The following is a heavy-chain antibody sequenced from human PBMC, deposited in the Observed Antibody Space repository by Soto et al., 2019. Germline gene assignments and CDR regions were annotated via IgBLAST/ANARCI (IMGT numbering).Heavy chain of an antibody. D-gene: IGHD3-10*01. J-gene: IGHJ6*02. CDR2: IDPSDSYT. CDR3: ARYGSPRHYYYGMDV. CDR1: VYSFTNYW. V-gene: IGHV5-10-1*01. Sequence: GASLKISCKGSVYSFTNYWISWVRQMPGKGLEWMGRIDPSDSYTNYSPSFQGHVTISADKSISTAYLQWSSLKASDTAMYYCARYGSPRHYYYGMDVWGQGTTVTVSS.